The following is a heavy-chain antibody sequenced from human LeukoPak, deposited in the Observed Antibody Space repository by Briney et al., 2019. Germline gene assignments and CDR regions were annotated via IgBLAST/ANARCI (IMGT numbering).Heavy chain of an antibody. V-gene: IGHV2-70*11. CDR3: ARGMVRGALDY. Sequence: SGPALVKPTQTLXLTCTFSGFSLTTGGVCLSWIRQPPGKALEWLARIDWDDDTYYSTSLKTRLTISKDTSKNQVVLAMTNMDPVDTATYYCARGMVRGALDYWGQGILVTVSS. CDR1: GFSLTTGGVC. D-gene: IGHD3-10*01. CDR2: IDWDDDT. J-gene: IGHJ4*02.